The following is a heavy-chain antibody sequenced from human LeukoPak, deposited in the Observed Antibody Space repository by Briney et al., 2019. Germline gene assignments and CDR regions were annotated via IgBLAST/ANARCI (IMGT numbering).Heavy chain of an antibody. D-gene: IGHD6-13*01. V-gene: IGHV4-34*01. CDR1: GGSFSGYY. Sequence: SETLSLTCAVYGGSFSGYYWSWIRQPPGKGLEWIGEINHSGSTNYNPSLKSRVTISVDTSKNQFSLKLSSVTAADTAVYYCARSYCSSCPDGNWGQGTMVTVSS. CDR2: INHSGST. J-gene: IGHJ3*01. CDR3: ARSYCSSCPDGN.